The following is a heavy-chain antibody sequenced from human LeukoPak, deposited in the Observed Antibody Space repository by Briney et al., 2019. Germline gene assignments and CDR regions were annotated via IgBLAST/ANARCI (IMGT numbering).Heavy chain of an antibody. CDR1: GFTFSSYW. D-gene: IGHD3-10*01. J-gene: IGHJ3*02. CDR2: INNDGSST. V-gene: IGHV3-74*01. CDR3: ARAMVRGVLDAFDI. Sequence: GGSLRLSCGASGFTFSSYWMHWVRQAPGKGLVWVSRINNDGSSTSYADSVQGRFTISRDNAKNSLYLQMNSLRAEDTALYHCARAMVRGVLDAFDIWGQGTMVTVSS.